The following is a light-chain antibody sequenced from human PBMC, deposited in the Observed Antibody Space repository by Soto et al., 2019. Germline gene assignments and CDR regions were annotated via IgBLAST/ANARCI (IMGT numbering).Light chain of an antibody. CDR3: QSSDSSRGV. CDR2: GNS. V-gene: IGLV1-40*01. Sequence: QSVLTQPPSVSGAPGQRVTISCTGSSSNIGAGYDVHWYQQLPGTAPKLLIYGNSNRPSGVPDRFSGSKSGTSASLAITGLQAEDEADYYCQSSDSSRGVFGTGTKLTVL. J-gene: IGLJ1*01. CDR1: SSNIGAGYD.